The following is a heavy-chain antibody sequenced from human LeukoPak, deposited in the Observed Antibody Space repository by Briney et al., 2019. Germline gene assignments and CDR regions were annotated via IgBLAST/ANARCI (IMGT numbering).Heavy chain of an antibody. CDR3: ARDAKVDYDFWSGYYRDAFDI. J-gene: IGHJ3*02. D-gene: IGHD3-3*01. V-gene: IGHV3-9*01. CDR1: GFTFDDYA. Sequence: GGSLRLSCAASGFTFDDYAMHWVRQAPGKGLEWVSGISWNSGSIGYADSVKGRFTISRDNAKNSLYLQMNSLRAEDTALYYCARDAKVDYDFWSGYYRDAFDIWGQGTMVTVSS. CDR2: ISWNSGSI.